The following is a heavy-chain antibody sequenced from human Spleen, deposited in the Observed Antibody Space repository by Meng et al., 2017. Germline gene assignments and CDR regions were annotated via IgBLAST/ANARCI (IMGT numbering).Heavy chain of an antibody. CDR2: IYIGGDT. CDR3: ARGGSSWYQLNL. Sequence: GESLKISCAASGFNVNSHYMNWVRQAPGKRLEWVSVIYIGGDTYYADSVKGRFIISSDNSKSTLYLQMNSLRVEDTAVYYCARGGSSWYQLNLWGQGTLVTVSS. CDR1: GFNVNSHY. J-gene: IGHJ5*02. D-gene: IGHD6-13*01. V-gene: IGHV3-53*01.